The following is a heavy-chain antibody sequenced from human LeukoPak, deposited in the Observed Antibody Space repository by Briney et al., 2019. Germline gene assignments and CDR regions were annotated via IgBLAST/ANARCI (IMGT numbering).Heavy chain of an antibody. V-gene: IGHV3-21*01. Sequence: PGGSLRLSCAASGFSLSSYDMNWVRQAPGKGLEWVSSISTTSTYIYYRYSVKGRFTISRDNARNSLYLQMNGLRAEDTAVYWRSSWFDPWGQGTLVTVSS. CDR3: SSWFDP. CDR1: GFSLSSYD. CDR2: ISTTSTYI. J-gene: IGHJ5*02. D-gene: IGHD6-13*01.